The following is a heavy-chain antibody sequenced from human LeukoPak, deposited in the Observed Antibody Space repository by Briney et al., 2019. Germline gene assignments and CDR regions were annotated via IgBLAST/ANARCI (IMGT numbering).Heavy chain of an antibody. CDR3: ARDSQWLVHIWLDP. D-gene: IGHD6-19*01. J-gene: IGHJ5*02. V-gene: IGHV3-7*01. Sequence: GGSLRLSCAVSGFIFSRSWMSGVPQAPGKGLEWVANIKYDGSQTSYVDSVKGRFTISRENAKNSLNLKKNSLRAEDTAVYYCARDSQWLVHIWLDPWGQGTLVTVSS. CDR1: GFIFSRSW. CDR2: IKYDGSQT.